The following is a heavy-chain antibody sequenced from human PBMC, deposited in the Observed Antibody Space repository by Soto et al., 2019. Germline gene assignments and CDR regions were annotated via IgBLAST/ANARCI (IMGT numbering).Heavy chain of an antibody. D-gene: IGHD3-10*01. J-gene: IGHJ6*03. CDR2: IKRDGSTT. Sequence: EVQLVESGGGLVQPGGSLRLSCAASGFTFSSYWMHWVRQTPGEGLVWVSRIKRDGSTTNYADSVKGRFTISRDNARNTLYLQMNSLRAEDTGLYYCARGAGGYYYMDVWGKGTTVTVSS. CDR3: ARGAGGYYYMDV. V-gene: IGHV3-74*01. CDR1: GFTFSSYW.